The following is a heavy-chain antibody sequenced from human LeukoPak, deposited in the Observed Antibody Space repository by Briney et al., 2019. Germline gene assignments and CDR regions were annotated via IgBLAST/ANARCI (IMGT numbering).Heavy chain of an antibody. CDR3: ARDQRGYYYYGMDV. V-gene: IGHV4-31*03. CDR2: IYYSGST. J-gene: IGHJ6*04. CDR1: GGSISSGGYY. Sequence: SQTLSLTCTVSGGSISSGGYYWSWIRQHPGKGLEWIGYIYYSGSTYYNPSLKSRVTISVDTSKNQFSLKLSSVTAADTAVYYCARDQRGYYYYGMDVWGKGTTVTVSS.